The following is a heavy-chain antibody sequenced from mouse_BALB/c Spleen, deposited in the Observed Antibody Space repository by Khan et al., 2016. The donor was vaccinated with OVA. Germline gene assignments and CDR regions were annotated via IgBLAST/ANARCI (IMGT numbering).Heavy chain of an antibody. V-gene: IGHV14-3*02. CDR1: GFNIKDTY. J-gene: IGHJ3*01. D-gene: IGHD1-1*01. CDR3: GRCLAHLFGSGWFAY. CDR2: IDPANGDT. Sequence: VQLQQSGAELAKPGASVKLSCTASGFNIKDTYIHWVKQRPEQGLEWIGRIDPANGDTKCDPKFQGKATIKADTSSTTAYLQLSSLTFEDTADDYCGRCLAHLFGSGWFAYWGQGTLVTVSA.